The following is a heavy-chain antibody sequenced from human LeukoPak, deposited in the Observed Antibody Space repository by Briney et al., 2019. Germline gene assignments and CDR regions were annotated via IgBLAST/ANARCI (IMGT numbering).Heavy chain of an antibody. D-gene: IGHD3-3*01. CDR2: IYHSGST. V-gene: IGHV4-30-2*01. CDR3: ARGLRGFDY. J-gene: IGHJ4*02. CDR1: GGSISSGGYY. Sequence: SETLSLTCTVSGGSISSGGYYWSWIRQPPGKGLEWIGYIYHSGSTYYNPSLKSRVTISVDRSKNQFSLKLSSVTAADTAVYYCARGLRGFDYWGQGTLVTVSS.